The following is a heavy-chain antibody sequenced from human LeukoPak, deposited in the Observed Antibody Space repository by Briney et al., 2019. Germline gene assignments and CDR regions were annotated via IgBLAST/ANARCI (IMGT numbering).Heavy chain of an antibody. J-gene: IGHJ4*02. D-gene: IGHD3-10*01. Sequence: SETLSLTCAVSGGSISSGGYSWSWIRQPPGKGLEWIGYIYHSGSTYYNTSLKSRVTISVDRSKNQFSLKLSSVTAADTAVYYCAREGGSGKGGPFDYWGQGTLVTVSS. V-gene: IGHV4-30-2*01. CDR2: IYHSGST. CDR1: GGSISSGGYS. CDR3: AREGGSGKGGPFDY.